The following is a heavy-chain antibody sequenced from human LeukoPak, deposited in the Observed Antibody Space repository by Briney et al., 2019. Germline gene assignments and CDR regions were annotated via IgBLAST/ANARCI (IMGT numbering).Heavy chain of an antibody. CDR3: ARTNSLWSGYYTGWFDP. CDR2: IYTSGST. V-gene: IGHV4-4*09. J-gene: IGHJ5*02. Sequence: KPSETLSLTCTVSGGSISSYYWSWIRQPPGKGLEWIGYIYTSGSTNYNPSLKSRVTISVDTSKNQFSLKLSSVTAADTAVYYCARTNSLWSGYYTGWFDPWGQGTLVTVSS. CDR1: GGSISSYY. D-gene: IGHD3-3*01.